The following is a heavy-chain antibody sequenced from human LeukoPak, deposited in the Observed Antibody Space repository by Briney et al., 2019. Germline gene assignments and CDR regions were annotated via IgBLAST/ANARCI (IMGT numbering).Heavy chain of an antibody. CDR1: GFTFSSYE. V-gene: IGHV3-48*03. Sequence: GESLRLSCAASGFTFSSYEMNWVRQAPGKGLEWVSYISSSGSTIYYADSVKGRFTISRDNAKNSLYLQMNSLRAEDTAVYYCAELGITMIGGVWGKGTTVTVSS. CDR2: ISSSGSTI. CDR3: AELGITMIGGV. D-gene: IGHD3-10*02. J-gene: IGHJ6*04.